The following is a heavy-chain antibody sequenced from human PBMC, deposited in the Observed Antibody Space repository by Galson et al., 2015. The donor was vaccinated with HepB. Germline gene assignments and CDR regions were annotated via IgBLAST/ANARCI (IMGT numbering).Heavy chain of an antibody. V-gene: IGHV4-59*01. D-gene: IGHD2-21*01. CDR1: GGSMSGYY. J-gene: IGHJ2*01. CDR3: ARVPRRLHVVVVGHFFDV. Sequence: SETLSLTCIVSGGSMSGYYWSWIRQPPGKGLEWIGYIYDSGRTNNNPSLKSRVTMSLDTSKNQLSLRLGSVTAADTAVYYCARVPRRLHVVVVGHFFDVWGRGTLVTVSS. CDR2: IYDSGRT.